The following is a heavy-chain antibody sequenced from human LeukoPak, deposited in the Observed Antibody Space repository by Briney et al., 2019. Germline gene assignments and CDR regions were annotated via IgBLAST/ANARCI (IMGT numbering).Heavy chain of an antibody. V-gene: IGHV3-48*03. D-gene: IGHD6-13*01. J-gene: IGHJ4*02. CDR2: IGGRTNFI. CDR1: GFIFRSYD. CDR3: VRDLAAAGTWFDY. Sequence: TGGSLRLSCEASGFIFRSYDMAWVRQAPGKGLDWIAYIGGRTNFIFYADSVKGRFTISRDNANNSLFLQMNSLRPEDTALYYCVRDLAAAGTWFDYWGQGTPVGVSS.